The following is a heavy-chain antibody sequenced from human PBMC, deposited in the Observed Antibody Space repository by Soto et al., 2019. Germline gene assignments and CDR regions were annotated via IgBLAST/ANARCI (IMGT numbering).Heavy chain of an antibody. CDR1: GFIFSTYR. CDR3: ARLGYCINGVCSSFEAFDI. Sequence: EVQLVESGGGLVKPGGSLRLSCAASGFIFSTYRMNWVRQAPGKGLEWVSSISSSSNYIYYADSVKGRFTISRDNAKNSLYLQMTSLRVEVTAVYYCARLGYCINGVCSSFEAFDIWGQGTMVTVSS. D-gene: IGHD2-8*01. CDR2: ISSSSNYI. J-gene: IGHJ3*02. V-gene: IGHV3-21*01.